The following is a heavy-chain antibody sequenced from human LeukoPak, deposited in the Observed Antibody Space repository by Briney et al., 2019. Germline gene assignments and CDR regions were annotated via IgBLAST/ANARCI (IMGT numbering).Heavy chain of an antibody. Sequence: GASVKVSCKVSGYTFTGYYMHWVRQAPGQRLEWMGWINPNSGGTNYAQKFQGRVTMTRDTSISTAYMELRRLRSDDTAVYYCARGSIVGTTFDYFDYWGQGTLVTISS. D-gene: IGHD1-26*01. J-gene: IGHJ4*02. CDR2: INPNSGGT. CDR3: ARGSIVGTTFDYFDY. CDR1: GYTFTGYY. V-gene: IGHV1-2*02.